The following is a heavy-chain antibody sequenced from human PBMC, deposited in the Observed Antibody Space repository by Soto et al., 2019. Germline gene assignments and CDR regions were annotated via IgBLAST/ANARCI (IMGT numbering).Heavy chain of an antibody. Sequence: GGSLRLSCAASGFTFSSYAMSWVRQAPGKGLEWVSAISGSGGSTYYADSVKGRFTISRDNPKNTLYLQMNSLRAEDTAVYYCAKDRYSYGSLGNYFDYWGQGTLVTVSS. CDR1: GFTFSSYA. J-gene: IGHJ4*02. D-gene: IGHD5-18*01. CDR2: ISGSGGST. CDR3: AKDRYSYGSLGNYFDY. V-gene: IGHV3-23*01.